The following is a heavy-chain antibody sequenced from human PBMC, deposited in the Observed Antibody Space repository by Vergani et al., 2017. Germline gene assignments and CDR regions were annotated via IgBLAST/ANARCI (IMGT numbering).Heavy chain of an antibody. CDR2: ISSSSSYI. Sequence: EVQLVESGGGLVKPGGSLRLSCAASGFTFSSYSMNWVRQAPGKGLEWVSSISSSSSYIYYADSVKGRFTISRDNAKNALYLQMNRLRAEDTAVYYCAREGESSSWSGGNYYCMDVWGQGTTVTVSS. V-gene: IGHV3-21*01. J-gene: IGHJ6*02. D-gene: IGHD6-13*01. CDR1: GFTFSSYS. CDR3: AREGESSSWSGGNYYCMDV.